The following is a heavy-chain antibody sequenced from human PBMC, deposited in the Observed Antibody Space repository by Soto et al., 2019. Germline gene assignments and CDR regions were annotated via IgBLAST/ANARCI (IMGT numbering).Heavy chain of an antibody. CDR3: ATAKTRGDYYYGLDV. CDR1: RFTFTRSS. D-gene: IGHD3-10*01. Sequence: ASVKVSCKASRFTFTRSSVQWVRQARGQRLEWIGWIVVGNGNTHYTQKIQDRVTITWDMSTITAYMELSSLRSEDTAVYYCATAKTRGDYYYGLDVWGQGTTVTVSS. J-gene: IGHJ6*02. V-gene: IGHV1-58*01. CDR2: IVVGNGNT.